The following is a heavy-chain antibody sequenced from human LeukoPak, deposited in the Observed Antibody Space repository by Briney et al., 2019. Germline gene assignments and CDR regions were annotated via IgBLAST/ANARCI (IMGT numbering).Heavy chain of an antibody. D-gene: IGHD3-10*01. CDR2: IYYIGTA. J-gene: IGHJ5*02. Sequence: SETLSLTCTVSGVSINSHYWNWIRQPPGKGLEWIGHIYYIGTANYNPSLKSRVTISVDRSKNHFSLKLKSVTNADTAVYYCARAGPWQIDPWGQGILVTVSS. V-gene: IGHV4-59*11. CDR3: ARAGPWQIDP. CDR1: GVSINSHY.